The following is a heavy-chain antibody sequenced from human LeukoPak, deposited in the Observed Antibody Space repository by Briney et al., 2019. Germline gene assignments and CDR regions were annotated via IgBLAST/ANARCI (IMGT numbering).Heavy chain of an antibody. CDR3: VRTRTVTTELMSAFEI. CDR1: GYTFTDYY. CDR2: INPNTGGT. Sequence: ASVKVSCKASGYTFTDYYIHWVRQAPGQGLEWMGQINPNTGGTDYAQRFQGRVTMTRDTSISTAYMELGSLRSDDTAIYYCVRTRTVTTELMSAFEIWGQGTMVTVSS. J-gene: IGHJ3*02. V-gene: IGHV1-2*06. D-gene: IGHD4-17*01.